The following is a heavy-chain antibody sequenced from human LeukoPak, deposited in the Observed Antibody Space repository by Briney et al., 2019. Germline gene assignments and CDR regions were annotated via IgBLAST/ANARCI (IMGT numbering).Heavy chain of an antibody. V-gene: IGHV3-48*03. D-gene: IGHD2-2*02. CDR2: ISSSGTTI. J-gene: IGHJ4*02. CDR3: ARDHNGPYTFDY. Sequence: GGSLRLSCAASGFTFSNYEMNWVRQAPGKGLEWVSYISSSGTTIYYADSVKGRFTISRDNAKNSLSLQMNSLKVEDTAVYYCARDHNGPYTFDYWGQGTLVAVSS. CDR1: GFTFSNYE.